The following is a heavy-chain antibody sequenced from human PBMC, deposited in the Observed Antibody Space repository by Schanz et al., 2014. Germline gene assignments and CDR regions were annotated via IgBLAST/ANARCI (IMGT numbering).Heavy chain of an antibody. J-gene: IGHJ4*01. V-gene: IGHV4-4*02. CDR1: EFTVTNAW. CDR3: ARARGYNYGLFDY. CDR2: IHHIGST. D-gene: IGHD5-18*01. Sequence: AHLVESGGGLVKPGGSLTLSCAASEFTVTNAWMSWVRQHPGKGLEWIGGIHHIGSTYHNPSLRSRLTMSLDTSRNHFSLRLTSVSAADTAVYYCARARGYNYGLFDYWGLGTLXTVSS.